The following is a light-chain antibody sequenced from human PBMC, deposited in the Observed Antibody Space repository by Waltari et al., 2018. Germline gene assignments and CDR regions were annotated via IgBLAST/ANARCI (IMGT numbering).Light chain of an antibody. CDR3: SSYAGGSWV. J-gene: IGLJ3*02. V-gene: IGLV2-23*02. Sequence: QSALTQPASVSGSPGQSITIPCTGTSSDIGTYHLVSWCQQYPGKVPKLIIYEVSKRPSGVSNHFSGSKSGNTASLTISGLQAEDEAHYYCSSYAGGSWVFGRGTKVTVL. CDR1: SSDIGTYHL. CDR2: EVS.